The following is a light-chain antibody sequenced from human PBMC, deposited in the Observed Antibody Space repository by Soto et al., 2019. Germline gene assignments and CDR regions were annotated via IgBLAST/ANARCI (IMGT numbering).Light chain of an antibody. Sequence: EIVLTQSPATLSLSPGERATLSCRASQTVSNYLLWYQQKPGQAPRLLIYDASNRATGIPARFSGSGSETDFTLTISSLQSEDFGVYYCQQYNDWFSITFCQRTLLEIK. V-gene: IGKV3D-15*01. CDR3: QQYNDWFSIT. J-gene: IGKJ5*01. CDR2: DAS. CDR1: QTVSNY.